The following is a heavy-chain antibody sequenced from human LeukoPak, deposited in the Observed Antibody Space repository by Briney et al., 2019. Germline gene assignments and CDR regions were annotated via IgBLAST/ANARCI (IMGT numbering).Heavy chain of an antibody. CDR3: ARDPVEWELLLDY. CDR2: MNIDGSEK. D-gene: IGHD1-26*01. V-gene: IGHV3-7*01. Sequence: GGSLRLSCAASGFTFSSYWMGWVRQAPRKRLEWVANMNIDGSEKYYADSAKGRFTISRDNARNSVYLQMNSLRVEDTAVYYCARDPVEWELLLDYWGQGTLVTVSS. CDR1: GFTFSSYW. J-gene: IGHJ4*02.